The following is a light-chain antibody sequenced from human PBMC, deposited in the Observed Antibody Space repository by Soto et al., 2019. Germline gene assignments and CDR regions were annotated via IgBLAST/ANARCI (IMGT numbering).Light chain of an antibody. CDR3: QQRSNWPLYT. CDR2: DAS. V-gene: IGKV3-11*01. CDR1: QSGSSY. J-gene: IGKJ2*01. Sequence: EIVLTQSPATLYLSPGERATLSCGASQSGSSYFAWYQQKPGQAPRLLIYDASNRATGIPARFSGSVSGTDFTLTISSLEPEYFAVYYCQQRSNWPLYTFRQGTNLEIK.